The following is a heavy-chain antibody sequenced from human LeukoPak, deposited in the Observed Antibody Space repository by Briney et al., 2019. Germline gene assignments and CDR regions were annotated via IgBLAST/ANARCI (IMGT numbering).Heavy chain of an antibody. V-gene: IGHV1-8*01. J-gene: IGHJ3*02. CDR3: ARDLVGAAAFDALDI. D-gene: IGHD1-26*01. CDR1: GYTFTSYD. Sequence: ASVKVSCKASGYTFTSYDINWVRQATGQGLEWMGWMNPNSGNTGYAQKFQGRVTMASNTSISTAYMELSSLRSEDTAVYYCARDLVGAAAFDALDIWGQGTMVTVSS. CDR2: MNPNSGNT.